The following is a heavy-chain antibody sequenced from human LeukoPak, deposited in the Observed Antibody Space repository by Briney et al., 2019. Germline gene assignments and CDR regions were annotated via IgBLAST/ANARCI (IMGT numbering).Heavy chain of an antibody. J-gene: IGHJ4*02. D-gene: IGHD5-24*01. Sequence: PGGSLRLSCAAPGFTFSSYAMSWVRQAPGKGLEWVANIKQDGSKKSYVDSVKGRFTISRDNAKNSLYLQMNSLRAEDTAIYYCTRVGYIDEGIDYWGQGTLVTVSS. CDR1: GFTFSSYA. V-gene: IGHV3-7*04. CDR3: TRVGYIDEGIDY. CDR2: IKQDGSKK.